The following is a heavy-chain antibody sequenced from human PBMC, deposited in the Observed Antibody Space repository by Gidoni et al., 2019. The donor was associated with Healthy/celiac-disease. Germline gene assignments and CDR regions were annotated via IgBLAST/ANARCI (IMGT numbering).Heavy chain of an antibody. Sequence: EVQLLESGGGLVQPGGSLRLSCAASVFTFSSYAMSWVRQAPGKGLEWVSAISGSGGSTYYADSVKGRFTISRDNSKNTLYLQMNSLRAEDTAVYYCAKDSSGYYHHDYWGQGTLVTVSS. CDR2: ISGSGGST. CDR3: AKDSSGYYHHDY. D-gene: IGHD3-22*01. V-gene: IGHV3-23*01. J-gene: IGHJ4*02. CDR1: VFTFSSYA.